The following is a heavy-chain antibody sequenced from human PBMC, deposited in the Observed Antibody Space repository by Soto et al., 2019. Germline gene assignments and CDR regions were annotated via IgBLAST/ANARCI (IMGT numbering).Heavy chain of an antibody. CDR3: ARAWYSSSWYEDY. V-gene: IGHV4-4*07. Sequence: QVQLQESGPGLVKPSETLSLTCTVSGDSISSHYWSWIRQPAGKGLEWIGRIYPSGSTNYNPSLNSRVTMSVDTSKNQFSLRLSSVTAADTAVYYCARAWYSSSWYEDYWGRGTLVTVSS. CDR1: GDSISSHY. D-gene: IGHD6-13*01. J-gene: IGHJ4*02. CDR2: IYPSGST.